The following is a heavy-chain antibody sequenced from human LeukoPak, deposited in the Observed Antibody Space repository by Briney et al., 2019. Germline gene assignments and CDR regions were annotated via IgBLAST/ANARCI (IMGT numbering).Heavy chain of an antibody. Sequence: GGSLRLSCAASGFTFSSYGMPWVRQAPGKGLEWVSAIRVGGGSTYYADSVKGRFTISRDNSKNTLYLQMNSLRAEDTAVYYCAKSGGAYGDYEYDYWGQGTLVTVSS. D-gene: IGHD4-17*01. V-gene: IGHV3-23*01. CDR1: GFTFSSYG. CDR3: AKSGGAYGDYEYDY. J-gene: IGHJ4*02. CDR2: IRVGGGST.